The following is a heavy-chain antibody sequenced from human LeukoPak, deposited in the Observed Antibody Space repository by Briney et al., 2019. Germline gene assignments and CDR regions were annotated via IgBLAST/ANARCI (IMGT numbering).Heavy chain of an antibody. V-gene: IGHV3-21*01. CDR2: ISSSSSYI. J-gene: IGHJ4*02. CDR3: ARGPRLRRLLDY. D-gene: IGHD3-16*01. CDR1: GFTFSSYS. Sequence: GGSLRLSCAASGFTFSSYSMNWVRQAPGKGLEWVSSISSSSSYIYYADSVKGRFTISRDNSKNTLYLQMNSLGAEDTAVYYCARGPRLRRLLDYWGQGTLVTVSS.